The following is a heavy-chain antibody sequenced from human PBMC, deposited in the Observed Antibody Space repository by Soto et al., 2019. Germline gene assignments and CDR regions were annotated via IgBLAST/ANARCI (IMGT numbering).Heavy chain of an antibody. J-gene: IGHJ6*02. CDR2: IYYSGST. CDR3: ARVNNGYSYGPYYYYYYGMDV. Sequence: SETLSLTCTVSGGSISRSSYYWGWIRQPPGKGLEWIGSIYYSGSTFYNLSLKSRVTISVDTSKTQFSLKLSSVTAADTAVYYCARVNNGYSYGPYYYYYYGMDVWGQGTTVTVSS. D-gene: IGHD5-18*01. CDR1: GGSISRSSYY. V-gene: IGHV4-39*07.